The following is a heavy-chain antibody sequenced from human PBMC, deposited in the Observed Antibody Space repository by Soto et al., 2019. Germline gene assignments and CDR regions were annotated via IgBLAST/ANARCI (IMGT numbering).Heavy chain of an antibody. CDR1: GFTVSSGY. D-gene: IGHD3-10*02. CDR2: ILSGGDT. CDR3: ARGYWMFGESYYFDY. Sequence: PGGSLRLSCAASGFTVSSGYMSWVRQAPGMGLEWVSVILSGGDTYYAGSVKGRFTVSRDNSQNTVYLQMNSLRGEDTATYYCARGYWMFGESYYFDYWGQGSLVTVSS. J-gene: IGHJ4*02. V-gene: IGHV3-53*01.